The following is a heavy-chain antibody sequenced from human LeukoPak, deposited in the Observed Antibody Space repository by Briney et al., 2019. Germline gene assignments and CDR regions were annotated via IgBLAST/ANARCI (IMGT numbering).Heavy chain of an antibody. CDR1: GYTFTSYY. CDR3: ARDLGRIVGATWNHYYYYYMDV. D-gene: IGHD1-26*01. CDR2: INPSGGST. Sequence: ASVKVSCKASGYTFTSYYMHWVRQAPGQGLEWMGIINPSGGSTSYAQKFQGRVTMTRDMSTSTVHIELSSLRSEDTAVYYCARDLGRIVGATWNHYYYYYMDVWGKGTTVTVSS. J-gene: IGHJ6*03. V-gene: IGHV1-46*01.